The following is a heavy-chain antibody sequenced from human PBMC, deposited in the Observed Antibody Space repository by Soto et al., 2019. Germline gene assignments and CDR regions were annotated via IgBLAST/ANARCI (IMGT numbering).Heavy chain of an antibody. J-gene: IGHJ4*02. CDR1: GGTFSSYT. Sequence: QVQLVQSGAEVKKPGSSVKVSCKASGGTFSSYTISWVRQAPGQGREWMGRIIHILGIANYAQKFQGRVTITADKSTSTAYMELSSLRSEDTAVYYCDAGGCSGGSCYSHWGQGTLVTVSS. CDR2: IIHILGIA. V-gene: IGHV1-69*02. D-gene: IGHD2-15*01. CDR3: DAGGCSGGSCYSH.